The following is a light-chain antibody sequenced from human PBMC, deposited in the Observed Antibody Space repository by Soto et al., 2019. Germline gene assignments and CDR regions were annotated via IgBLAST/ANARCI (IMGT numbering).Light chain of an antibody. V-gene: IGKV3-15*01. Sequence: ELVMTQSPATLSASPGERATLSCTASQSVITNVAWYQQKPGQAPRLLIYGASTRATGIPARFSGSGSGTELTLTISSLQSEDFAVYYCQHYNHWPMYTFGQGTKVEIK. CDR3: QHYNHWPMYT. CDR2: GAS. CDR1: QSVITN. J-gene: IGKJ2*01.